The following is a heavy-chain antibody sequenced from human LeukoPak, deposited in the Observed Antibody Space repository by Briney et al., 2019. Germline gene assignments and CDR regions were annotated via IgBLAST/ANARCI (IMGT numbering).Heavy chain of an antibody. D-gene: IGHD3-22*01. Sequence: SETLSLTCTVSGGSISSGGYYWSWIRQPPGKGLEWIGYIYHSGSTYYNPSLKGRVTISVDRSKNQFSLKLSSVTAADTAVYYCARGVTMIVGEFDYWGQGTLVTVSS. V-gene: IGHV4-30-2*01. CDR2: IYHSGST. CDR1: GGSISSGGYY. J-gene: IGHJ4*02. CDR3: ARGVTMIVGEFDY.